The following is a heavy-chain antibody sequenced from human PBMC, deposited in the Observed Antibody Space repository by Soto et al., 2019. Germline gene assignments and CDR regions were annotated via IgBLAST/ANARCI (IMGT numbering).Heavy chain of an antibody. J-gene: IGHJ6*03. CDR3: ARVFRSREHQLPVYYMDV. V-gene: IGHV1-8*01. Sequence: ASVKVSCKASGYTFTSYDINWLRQATGQGLEWMGWMNPNSGNTGYAQKFQGRVTMTRNTSISTAYMELSSLRSEDTAVYYCARVFRSREHQLPVYYMDVWGKEATVTVSS. D-gene: IGHD2-2*01. CDR1: GYTFTSYD. CDR2: MNPNSGNT.